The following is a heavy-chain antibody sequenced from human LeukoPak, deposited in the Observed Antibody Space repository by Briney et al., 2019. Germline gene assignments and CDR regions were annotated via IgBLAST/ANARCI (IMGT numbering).Heavy chain of an antibody. CDR3: AKDLSLWFGEPLDY. CDR1: GFTFSSYA. V-gene: IGHV3-23*01. J-gene: IGHJ4*02. D-gene: IGHD3-10*01. CDR2: ISGSGGST. Sequence: PGGSLRLSCAASGFTFSSYAMSWVRQAPGKGLEWVSAISGSGGSTYYADSVKGRFTTSRDNSKNTLYLQMNSLRAEDTAVYYCAKDLSLWFGEPLDYWGQGTLVTVSS.